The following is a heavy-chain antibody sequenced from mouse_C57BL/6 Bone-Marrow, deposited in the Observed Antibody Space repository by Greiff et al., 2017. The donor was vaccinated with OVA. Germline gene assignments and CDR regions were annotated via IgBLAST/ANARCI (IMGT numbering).Heavy chain of an antibody. V-gene: IGHV1-69*01. Sequence: VQLQQPGAELVMPGASVKLSCKASGYTFTSYWMHWVKQRPGQGLEWIGEIDPSDSYTNYNQKFKGKSTLTVDKSSSTAYMQLSSLTSEDSAVYYCARERSSYAMDDWGQGTSVTVSS. CDR3: ARERSSYAMDD. J-gene: IGHJ4*01. CDR2: IDPSDSYT. CDR1: GYTFTSYW.